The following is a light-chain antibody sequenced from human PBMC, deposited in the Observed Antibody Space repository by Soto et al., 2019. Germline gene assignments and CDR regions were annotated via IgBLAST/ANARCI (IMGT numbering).Light chain of an antibody. J-gene: IGKJ1*01. CDR3: QQYVLILPT. Sequence: DIVMTQSPDSLAVSLGERATINCKSSQSVFYSSNKQNYLSWYQQKAGQPPKLLIYWASTRDSGAPDRFSGSGCGTDFTLTIGTLQAEDVAVYYCQQYVLILPTFGQGTTGAIK. CDR2: WAS. V-gene: IGKV4-1*01. CDR1: QSVFYSSNKQNY.